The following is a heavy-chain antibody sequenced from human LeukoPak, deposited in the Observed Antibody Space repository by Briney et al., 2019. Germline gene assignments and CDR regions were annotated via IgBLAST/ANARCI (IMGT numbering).Heavy chain of an antibody. CDR1: GGSVSSNSAT. D-gene: IGHD2-21*01. Sequence: SQTLSLTCAISGGSVSSNSATWNWIRQSPSRGLEWLGRTYYRSKWYNDYAVSMKSRITINPDTSKNQFSLQLNSVTPEDTAVYYCARDLVAGHWYFDLWGRGTLVTVSS. J-gene: IGHJ2*01. CDR3: ARDLVAGHWYFDL. CDR2: TYYRSKWYN. V-gene: IGHV6-1*01.